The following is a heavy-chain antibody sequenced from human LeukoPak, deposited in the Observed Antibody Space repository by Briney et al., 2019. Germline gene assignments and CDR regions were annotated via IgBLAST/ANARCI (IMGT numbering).Heavy chain of an antibody. CDR3: AGALRLGELSSLDY. J-gene: IGHJ4*02. Sequence: PGGSLRLSCAASGFTFRSYSINWLRQAPGKGLEWVSSISSSSTYIYYADSVKGRFTISRDNAKDSLYLQMNSLRAEDTAVYYCAGALRLGELSSLDYWGQGTLVTVSS. CDR2: ISSSSTYI. CDR1: GFTFRSYS. V-gene: IGHV3-21*06. D-gene: IGHD3-16*02.